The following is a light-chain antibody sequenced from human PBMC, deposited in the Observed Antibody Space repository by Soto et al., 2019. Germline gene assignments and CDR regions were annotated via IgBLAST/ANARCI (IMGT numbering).Light chain of an antibody. CDR2: DNN. CDR3: AAWDDSLNGVI. J-gene: IGLJ2*01. V-gene: IGLV1-51*01. Sequence: QSVLTQSASVSAAPGQKVTISCSGSSSNIGNNYVSWYQQLPGTAPKLLIYDNNKRPSGIPDRFSGSKSGTSASLAISGLQSEDENDYYCAAWDDSLNGVIFGGGTKLTVL. CDR1: SSNIGNNY.